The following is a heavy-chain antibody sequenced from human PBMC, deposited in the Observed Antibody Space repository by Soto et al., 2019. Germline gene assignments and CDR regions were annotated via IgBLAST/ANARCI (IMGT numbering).Heavy chain of an antibody. Sequence: QITLKESGPMLVKPTQTLTLTCTFSGFSLSSSGVSVGWIRQPPGKALEWLAHIYWDDDKRYSPSLKNRLIITKDTSKNQVVLTMTDMDPLDTATFYCTHASRYSALDFWGQGTMVAVSS. CDR1: GFSLSSSGVS. D-gene: IGHD2-15*01. V-gene: IGHV2-5*02. CDR2: IYWDDDK. J-gene: IGHJ3*01. CDR3: THASRYSALDF.